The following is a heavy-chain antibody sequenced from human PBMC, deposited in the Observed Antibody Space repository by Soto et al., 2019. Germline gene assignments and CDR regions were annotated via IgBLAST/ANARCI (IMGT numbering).Heavy chain of an antibody. CDR2: INAHSGGT. Sequence: GASVKVSCKASGFSFTGYYIHWLRQAPGQGLEWMGWINAHSGGTEYAQKFQGRVTLTRDTSIAYLTLTSLTSDDTALYYCAKDLPRQLAYWLGPLGQGTQVTVSS. J-gene: IGHJ5*02. V-gene: IGHV1-2*02. CDR1: GFSFTGYY. D-gene: IGHD6-6*01. CDR3: AKDLPRQLAYWLGP.